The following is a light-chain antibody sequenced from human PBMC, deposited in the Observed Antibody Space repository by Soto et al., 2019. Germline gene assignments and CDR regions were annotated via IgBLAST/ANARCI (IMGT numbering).Light chain of an antibody. CDR3: MQGTHGPWT. CDR2: KVS. Sequence: DVVMTQSPLSLPVTLGQPASISCRSSQSLVSSDGNTYLIWFQQRPGQSPRRLIYKVSNRDSGVPDRVSGSGSGTDFTLEISRVEAEDVGDYYCMQGTHGPWTFGQGTKVEIK. V-gene: IGKV2-30*01. J-gene: IGKJ1*01. CDR1: QSLVSSDGNTY.